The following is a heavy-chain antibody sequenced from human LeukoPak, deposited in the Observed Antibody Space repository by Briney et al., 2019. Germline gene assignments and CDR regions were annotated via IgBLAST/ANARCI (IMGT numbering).Heavy chain of an antibody. Sequence: PSETLSLTCTVSGGSTSSYSWNWIRQPAGKGLEWVGRIYTSGNTNYNPSLKSRVTMSVDTSKNQFSLKLSSVTAADTAVYYCATGDWNGADYWGQGTLVTVSS. D-gene: IGHD1-1*01. J-gene: IGHJ4*02. CDR2: IYTSGNT. CDR3: ATGDWNGADY. CDR1: GGSTSSYS. V-gene: IGHV4-4*07.